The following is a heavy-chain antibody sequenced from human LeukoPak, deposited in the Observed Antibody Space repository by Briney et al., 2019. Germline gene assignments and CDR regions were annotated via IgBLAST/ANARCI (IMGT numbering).Heavy chain of an antibody. Sequence: RPGGSLRLSCAASGFTFSSFTMHWVRQAPGKGLEWVAVISYDGSNKYYADSVKGRFTISRDNSKNTLYLQMNSLRAEDTAVYYCARAPNYGRPLPTYYFDYWGQGTLVTVSS. V-gene: IGHV3-30-3*01. D-gene: IGHD5-24*01. CDR2: ISYDGSNK. J-gene: IGHJ4*02. CDR1: GFTFSSFT. CDR3: ARAPNYGRPLPTYYFDY.